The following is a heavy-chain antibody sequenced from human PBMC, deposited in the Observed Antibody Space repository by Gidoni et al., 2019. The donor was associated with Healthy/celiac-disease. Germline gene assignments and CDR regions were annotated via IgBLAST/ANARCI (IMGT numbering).Heavy chain of an antibody. Sequence: RFTISRDDSKNTLYLQMNSLKTEDTAVYYCTTETTAMVNIVYYYGMDVWGQGTTVTVSS. CDR3: TTETTAMVNIVYYYGMDV. V-gene: IGHV3-15*01. J-gene: IGHJ6*02. D-gene: IGHD5-18*01.